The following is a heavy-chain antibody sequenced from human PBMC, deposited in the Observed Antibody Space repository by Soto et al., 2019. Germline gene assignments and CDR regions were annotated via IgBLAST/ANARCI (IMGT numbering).Heavy chain of an antibody. CDR2: INHRGST. CDR3: ARQKSSTYWPT. CDR1: GESFTGNY. Sequence: SETLSLTCAVYGESFTGNYWSWIRQPPGKGLEWIGEINHRGSTNYIPSLKSRVTISIDTSKKQLSLKLNSVTAADTAVYYCARQKSSTYWPTWGQGTPVTVSS. J-gene: IGHJ4*02. D-gene: IGHD2-15*01. V-gene: IGHV4-34*01.